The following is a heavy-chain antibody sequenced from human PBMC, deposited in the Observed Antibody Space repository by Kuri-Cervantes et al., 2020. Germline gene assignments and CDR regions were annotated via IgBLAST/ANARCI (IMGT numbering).Heavy chain of an antibody. CDR1: GTIFDYYT. D-gene: IGHD3-22*01. J-gene: IGHJ2*01. V-gene: IGHV3-43D*04. Sequence: SLNISCAAAGTIFDYYTMHWVREAGGKGLGWVSLISWDGGSTYHADSVKGRFTIPRDNSKNSLYVQMNSVRAEDTAVYYCAKDQDDSSGYYGWYFDLWGRGTLVTVSS. CDR2: ISWDGGST. CDR3: AKDQDDSSGYYGWYFDL.